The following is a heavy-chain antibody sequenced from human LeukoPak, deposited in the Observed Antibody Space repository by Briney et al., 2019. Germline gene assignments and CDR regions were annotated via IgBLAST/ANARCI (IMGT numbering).Heavy chain of an antibody. CDR3: ARLDCTGDGCYNH. J-gene: IGHJ4*02. V-gene: IGHV4-59*08. CDR1: GDSVTSYY. Sequence: SETLSLTCSVSGDSVTSYYWSWIRQPPGKGLEWIGYVSSDGTTNYTPSLRSRAIMSVDTAKNHISLSLTSLTAADTAIYYCARLDCTGDGCYNHWGQGTLVTVSS. D-gene: IGHD2-8*02. CDR2: VSSDGTT.